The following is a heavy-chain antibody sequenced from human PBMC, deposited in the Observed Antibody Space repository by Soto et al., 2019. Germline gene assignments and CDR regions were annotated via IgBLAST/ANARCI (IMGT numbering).Heavy chain of an antibody. CDR2: INHSGST. CDR3: ERGRYYYGMDV. CDR1: GGSFSGYY. J-gene: IGHJ6*02. V-gene: IGHV4-34*01. Sequence: SETLSLTCAVYGGSFSGYYWSWIRQPPGKGLEWIGGINHSGSTNYNPSLKSRVTISVDTSKNQFSLKLSSVTAADTAVYYCERGRYYYGMDVWGQGTTVTVSS.